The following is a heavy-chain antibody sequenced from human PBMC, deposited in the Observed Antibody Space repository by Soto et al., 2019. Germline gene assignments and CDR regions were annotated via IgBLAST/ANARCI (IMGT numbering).Heavy chain of an antibody. Sequence: ASVKVSCKASGYTFTSYGISWVRQAPGQGLEWMGWISAYNGNTNYAQKLQGRVTMTTDTSTSTAYMELRSLRSDDTAVYYCARDRWGCGYPGLDAFDIWGQGTMVTVSS. J-gene: IGHJ3*02. CDR3: ARDRWGCGYPGLDAFDI. V-gene: IGHV1-18*01. D-gene: IGHD5-18*01. CDR1: GYTFTSYG. CDR2: ISAYNGNT.